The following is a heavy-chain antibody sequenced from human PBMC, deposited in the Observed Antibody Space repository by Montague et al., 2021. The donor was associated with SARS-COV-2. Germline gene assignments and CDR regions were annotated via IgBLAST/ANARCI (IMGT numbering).Heavy chain of an antibody. CDR2: IYTSGXT. Sequence: TRSLTCTVSGGSISSGSYYWSWVRQPSGKGLEWIGRIYTSGXTXYXXXXKXRVTISVDTSKNQFSLKLSSVTAADTAVYYCAREGGITIFGVVILYYFDYWGQGTLVTVSS. V-gene: IGHV4-61*02. J-gene: IGHJ4*02. CDR1: GGSISSGSYY. CDR3: AREGGITIFGVVILYYFDY. D-gene: IGHD3-3*01.